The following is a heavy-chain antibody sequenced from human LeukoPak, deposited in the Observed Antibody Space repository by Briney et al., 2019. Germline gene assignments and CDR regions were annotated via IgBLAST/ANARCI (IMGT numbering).Heavy chain of an antibody. Sequence: GGSLRLSCAASGFTFSNYAMSWVRQAPGKGLEWVSDISVSGGSTYYADSVKGRFTISRDNSKNTLYLQVNSLRAEDTAVYYCAKGASGSYHSPYDYWGQGTLVTVSS. CDR1: GFTFSNYA. D-gene: IGHD1-26*01. CDR2: ISVSGGST. V-gene: IGHV3-23*01. CDR3: AKGASGSYHSPYDY. J-gene: IGHJ4*02.